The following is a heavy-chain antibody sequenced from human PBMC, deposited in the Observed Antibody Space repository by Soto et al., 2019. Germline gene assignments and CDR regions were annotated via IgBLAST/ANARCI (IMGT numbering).Heavy chain of an antibody. V-gene: IGHV4-59*01. CDR1: GASITSSY. CDR2: ITDSGST. CDR3: ARENHGNYDY. J-gene: IGHJ4*02. Sequence: QVQLQESGPGLVKPSETLTLTCTVSGASITSSYWSWLRQPPGKGLEWIGFITDSGSTSYNPSLKSRFTISRDMSKNQLSLSLPSVTTADTAVYFCARENHGNYDYWGQGILVTVSS.